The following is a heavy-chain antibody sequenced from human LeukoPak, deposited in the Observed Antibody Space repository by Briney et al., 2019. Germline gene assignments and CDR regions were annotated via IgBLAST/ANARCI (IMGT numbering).Heavy chain of an antibody. CDR2: INHSGST. D-gene: IGHD2-2*01. J-gene: IGHJ4*02. Sequence: SETLSLTCAVYGGSFSGYYWSWIRQPPGKGLEWIGEINHSGSTNYTPSLKSRVTISVDTSKNQFSLKLSSVTAADTAVYYCARHDLGYCSSTSCYHYWGQGTLVTVSS. V-gene: IGHV4-34*01. CDR1: GGSFSGYY. CDR3: ARHDLGYCSSTSCYHY.